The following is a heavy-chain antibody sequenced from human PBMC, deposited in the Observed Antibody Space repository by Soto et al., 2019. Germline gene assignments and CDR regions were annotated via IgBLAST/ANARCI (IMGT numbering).Heavy chain of an antibody. CDR3: ARGYYHGSGLYYFGY. Sequence: PGGCLRLSCSASAFTFSTYAMHWVRQAPGKGLQYVSAISPGGSGSLYTDSVKGRFTISRDNSKNMLYLQMGSLRVEDMAVYYCARGYYHGSGLYYFGYWGQGTLVTVSS. V-gene: IGHV3-64*02. D-gene: IGHD3-10*01. CDR2: ISPGGSGS. CDR1: AFTFSTYA. J-gene: IGHJ4*02.